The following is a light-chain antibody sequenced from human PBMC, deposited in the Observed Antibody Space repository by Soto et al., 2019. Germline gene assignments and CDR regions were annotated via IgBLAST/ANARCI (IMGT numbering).Light chain of an antibody. CDR2: KDN. Sequence: QSVLTQPPSVSGTPGQRVTISCSGSSSNIGKNFVFWFQQVPGMAPKLLIYKDNQRPSGVPDRFSVSKSGTSASLAISGLQSEDEADYYCAAWDDGLSGPYAVFGGGTQLTVL. CDR1: SSNIGKNF. V-gene: IGLV1-47*01. CDR3: AAWDDGLSGPYAV. J-gene: IGLJ7*01.